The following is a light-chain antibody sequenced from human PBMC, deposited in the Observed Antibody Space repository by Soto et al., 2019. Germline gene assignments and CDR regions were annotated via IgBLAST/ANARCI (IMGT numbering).Light chain of an antibody. CDR1: QGISSY. CDR2: AAS. J-gene: IGKJ5*01. Sequence: DIHLTTSPSSLSASVGDRVNITCRASQGISSYLAWYQQKPGKAPKLLIYAASTLQSGVPSRFSGSGSGTEFTLTIRSLQPEDLATYYCQQLNSYLSITFGQGTRLEIK. V-gene: IGKV1-9*01. CDR3: QQLNSYLSIT.